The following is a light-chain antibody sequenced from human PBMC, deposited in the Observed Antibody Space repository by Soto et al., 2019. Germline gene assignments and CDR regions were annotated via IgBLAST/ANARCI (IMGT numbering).Light chain of an antibody. Sequence: EIVLTQSPGTLSLSPGERATLSCRASQSVSSSYLAWYQQKPGQAPRLLMSATSTRATGIPARFSGSGSGTEFTLTISSLQSEDFAVYYCQQYNNWPRTFGQGTKVDIK. CDR1: QSVSSSY. CDR2: ATS. CDR3: QQYNNWPRT. V-gene: IGKV3D-15*01. J-gene: IGKJ1*01.